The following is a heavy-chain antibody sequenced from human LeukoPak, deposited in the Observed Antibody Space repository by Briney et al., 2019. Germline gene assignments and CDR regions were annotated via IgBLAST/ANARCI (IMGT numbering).Heavy chain of an antibody. CDR3: ARVGTIFGVTSRYWFDP. V-gene: IGHV1-3*01. J-gene: IGHJ5*02. D-gene: IGHD3-3*01. CDR1: GYTFTSYA. CDR2: INAGNGNT. Sequence: ASVKVSCKASGYTFTSYAMHWVRQAPGQRLEWMGWINAGNGNTKYSQKFQGRVTITRDTSASTAYMELSNLRSEDTAVYYCARVGTIFGVTSRYWFDPWGQGTLVTVSS.